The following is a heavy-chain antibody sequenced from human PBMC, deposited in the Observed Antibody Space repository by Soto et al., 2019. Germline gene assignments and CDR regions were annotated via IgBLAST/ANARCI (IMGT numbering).Heavy chain of an antibody. CDR2: IYYSGST. V-gene: IGHV4-30-4*02. J-gene: IGHJ3*02. CDR1: GGSISSGDYY. Sequence: SETLSLTCTVSGGSISSGDYYWSWIRQPPGKGLEWIGYIYYSGSTYYNPSLKSRVTISVDTSKNQFSLKLSSVTAADTAVYYCARDRYYDRTNAFDIWGQGTMVTVSS. CDR3: ARDRYYDRTNAFDI. D-gene: IGHD3-22*01.